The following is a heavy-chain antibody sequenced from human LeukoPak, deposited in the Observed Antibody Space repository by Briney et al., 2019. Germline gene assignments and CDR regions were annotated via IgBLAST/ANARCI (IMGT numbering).Heavy chain of an antibody. CDR3: ARVGWGFNCSGGSCYPDY. D-gene: IGHD2-15*01. Sequence: ASVKVSCKASGYTFTSYYMYWVRQAPGQGLEWMGIINPSGGSTSYAQKFQGRVTMTRDTSTSTVYMELSSLRSEDTAVYYCARVGWGFNCSGGSCYPDYWGQGTLVTVSS. CDR1: GYTFTSYY. V-gene: IGHV1-46*01. J-gene: IGHJ4*02. CDR2: INPSGGST.